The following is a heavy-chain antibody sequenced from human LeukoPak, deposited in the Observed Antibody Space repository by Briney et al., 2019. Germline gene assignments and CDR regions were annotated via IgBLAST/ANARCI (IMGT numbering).Heavy chain of an antibody. D-gene: IGHD2-15*01. CDR2: INHSGST. V-gene: IGHV4-34*01. CDR3: ARGASEVVPATYYFDY. J-gene: IGHJ4*02. CDR1: GGSFSGYY. Sequence: SETLSLTCAVYGGSFSGYYWSWIRQPPGKGLEWIGEINHSGSTNYNPSLKSRVTISVDTSKNQFSLKLSSVTAADTAVYYCARGASEVVPATYYFDYWGQGTLVTVSS.